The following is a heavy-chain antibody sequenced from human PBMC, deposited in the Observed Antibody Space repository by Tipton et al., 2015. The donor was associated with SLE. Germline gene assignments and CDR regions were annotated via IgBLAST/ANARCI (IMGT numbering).Heavy chain of an antibody. Sequence: QVQLVQSGAEGKKPGASVKVSCKASGYTFTSYGISWVRQAPGQGLEWMGWISAYNGNTNYAQKLQGRVTMTTDTSTSTAYMELRSLRSEDTAVYYCAREGSSWYGYYYGMDVWGQGTTVTVSS. CDR3: AREGSSWYGYYYGMDV. J-gene: IGHJ6*02. D-gene: IGHD6-13*01. CDR1: GYTFTSYG. CDR2: ISAYNGNT. V-gene: IGHV1-18*01.